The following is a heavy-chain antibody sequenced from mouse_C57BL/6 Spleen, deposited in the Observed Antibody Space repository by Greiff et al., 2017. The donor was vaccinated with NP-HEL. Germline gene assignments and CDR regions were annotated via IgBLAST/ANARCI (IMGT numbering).Heavy chain of an antibody. J-gene: IGHJ4*01. Sequence: QVQLQQPGAELVKPGASVKLSCKASGYTFTSYWMHWVKQRPGRGLEWIGRIDPNSGGTKYNEEFKSKATLTVDKPSSTAYMQLSSLTSEGSAVYYCASYYGYDEDYAMDYWGQGTSVTVSS. CDR1: GYTFTSYW. CDR3: ASYYGYDEDYAMDY. CDR2: IDPNSGGT. V-gene: IGHV1-72*01. D-gene: IGHD2-9*01.